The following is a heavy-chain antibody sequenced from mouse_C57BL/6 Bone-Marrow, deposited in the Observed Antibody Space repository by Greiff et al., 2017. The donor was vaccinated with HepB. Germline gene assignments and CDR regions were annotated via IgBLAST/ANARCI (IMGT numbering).Heavy chain of an antibody. J-gene: IGHJ4*01. Sequence: DVQLQESGPELVKPGASVKIPCKASGYTFTDYNMDWVKQSHGKSLEWIGDINPNNGGTIYNQKFKGKATLTVDKSSSTAYMELRSLTSEDTAVYYCARSPYLRGAMDYWGQGTSVTVSS. CDR3: ARSPYLRGAMDY. V-gene: IGHV1-18*01. CDR2: INPNNGGT. CDR1: GYTFTDYN. D-gene: IGHD2-10*01.